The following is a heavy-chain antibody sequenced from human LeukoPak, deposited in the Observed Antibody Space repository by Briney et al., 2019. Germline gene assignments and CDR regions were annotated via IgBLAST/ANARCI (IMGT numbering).Heavy chain of an antibody. CDR1: GYTFTGYY. J-gene: IGHJ6*03. CDR3: ARGNIVVVPAARYYYYYYYMDV. V-gene: IGHV1-2*02. Sequence: GASVKVSCKASGYTFTGYYMHWVRQAPGQGLEWMGWINPNSGGTNYTQKFQGRVTMTRDTSISTAYMELSRLRSDDTAVYYCARGNIVVVPAARYYYYYYYMDVWGKGTTVTVSS. CDR2: INPNSGGT. D-gene: IGHD2-2*01.